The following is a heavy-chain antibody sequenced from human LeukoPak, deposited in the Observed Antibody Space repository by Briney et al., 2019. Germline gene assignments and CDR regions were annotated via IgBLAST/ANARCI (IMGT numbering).Heavy chain of an antibody. Sequence: NASETLSLTCTVSGGSISSGGYYWSWIRQHPGKGLEWIGYIYYSGSTYYNPSLKSRVTISVDTSKNQFSLKLSSVTAADTAVYYCARQAVTDAFDIWGQGTMVTVSS. CDR2: IYYSGST. CDR3: ARQAVTDAFDI. J-gene: IGHJ3*02. D-gene: IGHD4-17*01. V-gene: IGHV4-31*03. CDR1: GGSISSGGYY.